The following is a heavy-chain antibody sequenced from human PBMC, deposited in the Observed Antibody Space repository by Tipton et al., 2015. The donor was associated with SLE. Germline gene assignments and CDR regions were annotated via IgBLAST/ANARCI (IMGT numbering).Heavy chain of an antibody. CDR1: GYSFNYNW. Sequence: VQLVQSGAEVKKPGESLKISCKGSGYSFNYNWIGWVRQMPGKGLEWMGIIYPGDSETRYSPSFQGQVIMSVDKSISTAFLQWISLKASDTAVYFCARQAVAGGFDFWGHGTLVTVSS. CDR3: ARQAVAGGFDF. D-gene: IGHD6-19*01. CDR2: IYPGDSET. J-gene: IGHJ3*01. V-gene: IGHV5-51*01.